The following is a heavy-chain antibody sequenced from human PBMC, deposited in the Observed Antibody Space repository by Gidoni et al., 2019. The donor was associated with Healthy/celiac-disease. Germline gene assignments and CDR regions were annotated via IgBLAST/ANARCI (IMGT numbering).Heavy chain of an antibody. J-gene: IGHJ4*02. Sequence: QVQLQQWGAGLLKPSETLSLTCAVYGGSFSGYYWSWIRQPPGKGLEWIGEINHSGSTNYNPSLKSRVTISVDTSKNQFSLKLSSVTAADTAVYYCARKGGARSHFDYWGQGTLVTVSS. CDR3: ARKGGARSHFDY. V-gene: IGHV4-34*01. D-gene: IGHD1-26*01. CDR2: INHSGST. CDR1: GGSFSGYY.